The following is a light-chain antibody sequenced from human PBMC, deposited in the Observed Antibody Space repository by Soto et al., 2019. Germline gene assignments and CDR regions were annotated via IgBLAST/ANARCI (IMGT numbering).Light chain of an antibody. Sequence: EIVITQSPATLSVSPGGRATLSCRASQSISGTLAWYQQKPGQAPRLLIYGASTRATSFPARFSGSGSGTDFTLTISSXQSEDFAVYYCQQYNNWPWTFGQGTKVDIK. CDR1: QSISGT. CDR2: GAS. J-gene: IGKJ1*01. V-gene: IGKV3-15*01. CDR3: QQYNNWPWT.